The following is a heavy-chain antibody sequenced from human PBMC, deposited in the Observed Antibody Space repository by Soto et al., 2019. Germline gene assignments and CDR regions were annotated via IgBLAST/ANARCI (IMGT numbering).Heavy chain of an antibody. CDR3: AKVHNSGWYLRNNMDV. CDR1: GFTFSTYG. CDR2: MSYDGSNE. V-gene: IGHV3-30*18. J-gene: IGHJ6*02. Sequence: QVQLVESGGDVVQPGTSLRLSCVASGFTFSTYGMHWVRQAPGKGLEWVAVMSYDGSNEYYGDSVKGRFAISRDNSKNTLYLQMYSLRAEDTAVYYCAKVHNSGWYLRNNMDVWGQGTTVIVSS. D-gene: IGHD6-19*01.